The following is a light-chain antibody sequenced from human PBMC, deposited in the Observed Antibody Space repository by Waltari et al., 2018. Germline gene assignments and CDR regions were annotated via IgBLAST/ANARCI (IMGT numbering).Light chain of an antibody. Sequence: NFMLTQPHSVSESPGKTVTISCTRSSGSIASNYVQWYRQRPGSAPTTVIYEDTQRPSGVPARFSGSIDSSTNSASLTSSGLKTEDEADYYCQSYDSNNPVVFGGGTKLTVL. CDR3: QSYDSNNPVV. J-gene: IGLJ2*01. CDR2: EDT. CDR1: SGSIASNY. V-gene: IGLV6-57*04.